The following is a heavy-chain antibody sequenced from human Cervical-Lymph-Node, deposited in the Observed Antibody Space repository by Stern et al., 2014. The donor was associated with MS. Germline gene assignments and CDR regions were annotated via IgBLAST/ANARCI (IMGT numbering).Heavy chain of an antibody. V-gene: IGHV1-69*09. CDR1: GGTFSSSYA. Sequence: QVQLVESGAEVKKPGSSMNVSCKTSGGTFSSSYAITWLRPAPGQGLEWMGRIIPLLGLANYAQKFQDRVTITADTSTSTTYMQLSSLRSEDTAVYYCARGVVSNRAAATLHNLFDPWGQGTLVTVSS. J-gene: IGHJ5*02. CDR2: IIPLLGLA. D-gene: IGHD2-15*01. CDR3: ARGVVSNRAAATLHNLFDP.